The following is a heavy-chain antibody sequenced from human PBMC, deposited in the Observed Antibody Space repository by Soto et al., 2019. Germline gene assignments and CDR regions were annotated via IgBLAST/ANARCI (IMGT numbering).Heavy chain of an antibody. J-gene: IGHJ4*02. Sequence: QLQLQESGPGLVKPSETLSLTCSVSGDSINSDKYYWGWIRQPPGKGLEWIGSIYYRGHTYYNPSLKTEFTISLDKSKSQSSLKLNSVTAADSAVYCCARLEGLATISYYFDYWGQGTLVTVSS. CDR2: IYYRGHT. D-gene: IGHD3-9*01. CDR1: GDSINSDKYY. CDR3: ARLEGLATISYYFDY. V-gene: IGHV4-39*01.